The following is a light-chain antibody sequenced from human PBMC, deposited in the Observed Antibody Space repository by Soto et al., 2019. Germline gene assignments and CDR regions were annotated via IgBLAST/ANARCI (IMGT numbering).Light chain of an antibody. V-gene: IGLV2-14*01. CDR2: EVN. J-gene: IGLJ2*01. CDR1: SSDVGGYDY. Sequence: QSALTQPASVSGSPGQSITISCTGTSSDVGGYDYVSWYQHHPGKAPELLIYEVNIRPSGVSDRFSGSKSDNTASLTISGLQAEDEATYYCTSYTSRTSLVFGGGTKLTVL. CDR3: TSYTSRTSLV.